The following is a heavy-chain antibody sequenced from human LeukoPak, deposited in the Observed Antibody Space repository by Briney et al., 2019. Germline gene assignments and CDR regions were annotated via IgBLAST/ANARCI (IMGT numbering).Heavy chain of an antibody. CDR3: AIGYSYDTAFDY. CDR1: GYTFTSYD. Sequence: ASVKVSCKASGYTFTSYDINWVRQAPAQGLEWMGWISAYTGNTNYAQKLQGRVTMTTDTSTSTAYMELRNLRSDDTAVYYCAIGYSYDTAFDYWGQGTLVTVSS. J-gene: IGHJ4*02. D-gene: IGHD5-18*01. CDR2: ISAYTGNT. V-gene: IGHV1-18*01.